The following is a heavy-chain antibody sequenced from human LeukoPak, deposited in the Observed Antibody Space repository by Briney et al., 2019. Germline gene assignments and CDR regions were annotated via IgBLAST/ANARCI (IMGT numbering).Heavy chain of an antibody. CDR1: GGSFSGYY. CDR3: ARRVRGVNISPRNWFDP. D-gene: IGHD3-10*01. J-gene: IGHJ5*02. Sequence: SETLSLTCAVYGGSFSGYYWSWIRQPPGKGLEWIGEINHSGSTNYNPSLKSRVTISVDTSKNQFSLKLSSVTAADTAVYYCARRVRGVNISPRNWFDPWGQGTLVTVSS. V-gene: IGHV4-34*01. CDR2: INHSGST.